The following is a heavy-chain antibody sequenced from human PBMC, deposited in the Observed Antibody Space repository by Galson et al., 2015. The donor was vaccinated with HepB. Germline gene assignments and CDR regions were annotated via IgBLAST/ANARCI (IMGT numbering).Heavy chain of an antibody. CDR2: IYSSGST. CDR3: ARHGAVAAPLRV. CDR1: GGSISSYY. D-gene: IGHD6-19*01. V-gene: IGHV4-59*08. Sequence: TLSLTCTVSGGSISSYYWSWIRQPPGKGLEWIGYIYSSGSTNYNPSLKSRVTISVDTSKNQISLKLSSVTAADTAVYYCARHGAVAAPLRVWGQGTTVTVSS. J-gene: IGHJ6*02.